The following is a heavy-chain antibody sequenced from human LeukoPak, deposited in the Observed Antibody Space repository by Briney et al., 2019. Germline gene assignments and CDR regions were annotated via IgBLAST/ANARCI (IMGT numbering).Heavy chain of an antibody. CDR3: ARDLKRKGIVVVPAALYGMDV. Sequence: GGSLRLSCAASGFTFSSYGMHWVRQAPGKGLEWVAVIWYDGSNKYYADSVKGRFTISRDNSKNTLYLQMNSLRAEDTAVYYCARDLKRKGIVVVPAALYGMDVWGQGTTVTVSS. D-gene: IGHD2-2*01. J-gene: IGHJ6*02. CDR1: GFTFSSYG. V-gene: IGHV3-33*01. CDR2: IWYDGSNK.